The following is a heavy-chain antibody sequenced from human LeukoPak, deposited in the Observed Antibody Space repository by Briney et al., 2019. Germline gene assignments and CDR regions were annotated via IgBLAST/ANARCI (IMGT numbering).Heavy chain of an antibody. J-gene: IGHJ4*02. Sequence: SETLSLTCTVSGGSISSGGYYWSWIRPHPGKGRDWIVYIYYSGSTYYNPSLKSRVTISVDTSKNQFSLKLGSVTAADTAVYYCARGSPLRGYDFWSGYYTASFDYWGQGTLVTVSS. CDR1: GGSISSGGYY. V-gene: IGHV4-31*03. CDR2: IYYSGST. D-gene: IGHD3-3*01. CDR3: ARGSPLRGYDFWSGYYTASFDY.